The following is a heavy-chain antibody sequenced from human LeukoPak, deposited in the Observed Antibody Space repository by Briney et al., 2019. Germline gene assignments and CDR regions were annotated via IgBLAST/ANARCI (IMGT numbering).Heavy chain of an antibody. Sequence: GGSLRLSCAASGFTFSSYWMSWVRQAPGKGLEWVANINQDGSEKYHVDSVKGRFTISRDHAKNSLYLQMNSLRAEDTAVYYCARDLAAYSHWGQGTLVTVSS. CDR3: ARDLAAYSH. J-gene: IGHJ4*02. CDR1: GFTFSSYW. CDR2: INQDGSEK. V-gene: IGHV3-7*01. D-gene: IGHD5-12*01.